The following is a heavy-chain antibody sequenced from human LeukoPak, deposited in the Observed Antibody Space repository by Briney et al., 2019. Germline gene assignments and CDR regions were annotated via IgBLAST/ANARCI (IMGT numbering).Heavy chain of an antibody. CDR3: ARATRNGYDY. CDR2: IGHTGSDI. Sequence: GGSLRLSCAASGFTFRIYGMNWVRQAPGKGPEWASYIGHTGSDIYYADSVKGRFPVSRKNARNSLYLQMNSLRVEDTAVYYCARATRNGYDYWGQGTLVTVSS. V-gene: IGHV3-21*01. CDR1: GFTFRIYG. J-gene: IGHJ4*02. D-gene: IGHD5-24*01.